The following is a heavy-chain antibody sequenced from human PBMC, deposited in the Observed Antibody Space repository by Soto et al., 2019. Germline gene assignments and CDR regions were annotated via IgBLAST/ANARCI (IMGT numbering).Heavy chain of an antibody. CDR1: GYTFTGYF. J-gene: IGHJ6*02. Sequence: ASVKVSCKASGYTFTGYFIHWVLQAPGQGLEWMGWINPNSGGTNYAETFQGRVTMTRATSISTVYMELSRLTSDDTAVYFCARKYLRINSWYEASMDVWGQGTAVTVSS. V-gene: IGHV1-2*02. CDR2: INPNSGGT. D-gene: IGHD6-13*01. CDR3: ARKYLRINSWYEASMDV.